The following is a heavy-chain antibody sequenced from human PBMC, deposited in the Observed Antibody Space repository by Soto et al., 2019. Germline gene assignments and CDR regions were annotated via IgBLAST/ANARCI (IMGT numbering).Heavy chain of an antibody. V-gene: IGHV3-33*01. CDR1: GFTFSSYG. Sequence: GGSLRLSCAASGFTFSSYGMHWVRQAPGKGLEWVAVIWYDGSNKYYADSVKGRFTISRDNSKNTLYLQMNSLRAEDTAVYYCARDYVLENDSSGYYYKYHYFDYWGQGTLVTVSS. D-gene: IGHD3-22*01. J-gene: IGHJ4*02. CDR3: ARDYVLENDSSGYYYKYHYFDY. CDR2: IWYDGSNK.